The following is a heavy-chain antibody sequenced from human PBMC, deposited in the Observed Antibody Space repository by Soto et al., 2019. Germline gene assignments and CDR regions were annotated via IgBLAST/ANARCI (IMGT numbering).Heavy chain of an antibody. CDR3: AKDSAHYVILTGYPHFDY. J-gene: IGHJ4*02. CDR1: GFTFSSYA. CDR2: ISGSGCST. D-gene: IGHD3-9*01. Sequence: GGSLRLYCAASGFTFSSYAMSWVRQAPGKGLEWVSAISGSGCSTYYADSVKGRFTISRDNSKNTLYLQMNSLRAEDTAVYYWAKDSAHYVILTGYPHFDYWGQGTRVTVSS. V-gene: IGHV3-23*01.